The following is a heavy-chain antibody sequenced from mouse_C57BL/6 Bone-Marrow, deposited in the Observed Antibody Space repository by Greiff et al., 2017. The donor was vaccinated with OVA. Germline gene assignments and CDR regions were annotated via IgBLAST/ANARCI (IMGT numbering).Heavy chain of an antibody. CDR1: GYTFTDYY. Sequence: EVQLQQSGPELVKPGASVKISCKASGYTFTDYYMNWVKQSHGKSLEWIGDINPNNGGTSYNQKFKGKATLTVDKSSSTAYMELRSLTSEDSAVYYCARDEITTVAPRYFDVWGTGTTVTVSS. D-gene: IGHD1-1*01. V-gene: IGHV1-26*01. J-gene: IGHJ1*03. CDR2: INPNNGGT. CDR3: ARDEITTVAPRYFDV.